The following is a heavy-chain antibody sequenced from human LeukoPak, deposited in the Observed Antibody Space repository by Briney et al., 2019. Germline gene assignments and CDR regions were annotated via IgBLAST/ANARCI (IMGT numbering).Heavy chain of an antibody. J-gene: IGHJ6*03. V-gene: IGHV4-4*08. D-gene: IGHD6-6*01. Sequence: PSETLSLTCTVSDGSISSYYWSWIRQPPGKGLEWIGYIYTSGSTNYNPSLKSRVTMSVDTSKNQFSLKLSSVTAADTAVYYCARVSAARPWYYYMDVWGKGTTVTVSS. CDR2: IYTSGST. CDR1: DGSISSYY. CDR3: ARVSAARPWYYYMDV.